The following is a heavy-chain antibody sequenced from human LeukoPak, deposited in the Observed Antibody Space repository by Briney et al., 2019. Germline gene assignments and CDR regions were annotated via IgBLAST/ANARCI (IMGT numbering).Heavy chain of an antibody. CDR2: ISGSGGST. J-gene: IGHJ5*02. Sequence: PGGSLRLSYAASGITFSSYAMSWVRQAPGKGLEWVSAISGSGGSTYYADSVKGRFTISRDNSKNTLYLQMNSLRAEDTAVYYCAKDFGSSWLNWFDPWGQGTLVTVSS. CDR1: GITFSSYA. D-gene: IGHD6-13*01. CDR3: AKDFGSSWLNWFDP. V-gene: IGHV3-23*01.